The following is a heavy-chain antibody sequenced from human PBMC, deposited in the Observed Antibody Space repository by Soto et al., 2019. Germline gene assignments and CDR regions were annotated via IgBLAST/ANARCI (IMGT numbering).Heavy chain of an antibody. D-gene: IGHD2-2*01. J-gene: IGHJ6*02. CDR2: INPSGGST. CDR1: GYTFTSYY. Sequence: QVQLVQSGAEVKKPGASVKVSCKASGYTFTSYYMHWVRQAPGQGLEWMGIINPSGGSTSYAQKFQGRVTMTRDTSTSTVYMELSSLRSEDTAVYYCARDQLLVDRYYYGMDGGGQGTTVTVAS. CDR3: ARDQLLVDRYYYGMDG. V-gene: IGHV1-46*01.